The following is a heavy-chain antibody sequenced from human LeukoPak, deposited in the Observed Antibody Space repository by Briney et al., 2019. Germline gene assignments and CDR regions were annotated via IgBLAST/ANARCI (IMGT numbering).Heavy chain of an antibody. Sequence: SETLSLTCTVSGGSISSYYWGWIRQPPGKGLEWIGSIYYSGSTYYNPSLKSRVTISVDTSKNQFSLKLSSVTAADTAVYYCARPGRLLRFGPYFDYWGQGTLVTVSS. V-gene: IGHV4-39*01. J-gene: IGHJ4*02. CDR3: ARPGRLLRFGPYFDY. D-gene: IGHD3-10*01. CDR1: GGSISSYY. CDR2: IYYSGST.